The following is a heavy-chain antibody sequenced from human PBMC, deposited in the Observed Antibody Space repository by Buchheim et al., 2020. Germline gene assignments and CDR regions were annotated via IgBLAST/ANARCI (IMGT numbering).Heavy chain of an antibody. V-gene: IGHV4-34*01. CDR2: INHSGST. D-gene: IGHD4-17*01. J-gene: IGHJ4*02. Sequence: QVQLQQWGAGLLKPSETLSLTCAVYGGSFSGYYWSWIRQPPGKGLEWIGEINHSGSTNYNPSLKSRVTISVDTSKNQFSLKLSSVTAADTAVYYCARAMTTVTAIFDYWGQGTL. CDR1: GGSFSGYY. CDR3: ARAMTTVTAIFDY.